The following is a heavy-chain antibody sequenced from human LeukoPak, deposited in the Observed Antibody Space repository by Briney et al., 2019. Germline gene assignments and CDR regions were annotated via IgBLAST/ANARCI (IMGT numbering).Heavy chain of an antibody. CDR3: ARDPRNVGLAP. V-gene: IGHV3-74*01. CDR2: NNGDGSTT. CDR1: GFSLSGYW. Sequence: GGSLRLSCVASGFSLSGYWMYWVRQAPGKGLMYISRNNGDGSTTNYADVVKGRFTMSRDNVKNTLYLQMNSLRVVDTAVYYCARDPRNVGLAPWGQGTLVTVSS. J-gene: IGHJ5*02. D-gene: IGHD2-15*01.